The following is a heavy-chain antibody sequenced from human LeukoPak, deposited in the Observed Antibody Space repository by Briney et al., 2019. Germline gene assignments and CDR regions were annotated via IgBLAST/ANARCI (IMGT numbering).Heavy chain of an antibody. Sequence: GGSLRLSCAASGLTVSSNYMSWVRRAPGKGLEWVSVIYSGGSTYYADSVKGRFTISRDNSKNTMYLQMNSLRAEDTAVYYCARAPNWDFDYWGQGTLVTVSS. J-gene: IGHJ4*02. V-gene: IGHV3-53*01. CDR1: GLTVSSNY. D-gene: IGHD7-27*01. CDR2: IYSGGST. CDR3: ARAPNWDFDY.